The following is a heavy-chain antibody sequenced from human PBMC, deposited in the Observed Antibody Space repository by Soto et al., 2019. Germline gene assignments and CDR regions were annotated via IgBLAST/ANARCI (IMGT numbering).Heavy chain of an antibody. CDR3: ARRGFGSRWPNVYMDV. D-gene: IGHD6-13*01. CDR2: ISNNGAHT. Sequence: EAQLVESGGGLVQPGGSLRLSCAASGFTFSNYEMHWVRQAPGKGLEYVSGISNNGAHTDYAKSVKGRFTISRDNSENTLYLQMGSLRAADMALYYCARRGFGSRWPNVYMDVWGKGTTVTVSS. J-gene: IGHJ6*03. V-gene: IGHV3-64*01. CDR1: GFTFSNYE.